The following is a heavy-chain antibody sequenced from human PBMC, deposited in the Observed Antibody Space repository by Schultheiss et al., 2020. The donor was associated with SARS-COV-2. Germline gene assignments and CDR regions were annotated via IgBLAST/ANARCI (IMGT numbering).Heavy chain of an antibody. Sequence: SGPTLVKPTQTLTLTCSFSGFSLTTSGVRVGWIRQPPGKALEWLALIFSTDDKRYSPSLKSRLTITKDTSKNQVVLTMTNMAPVDTGTYYCARIVVPAAISWFDPWGQGTLVTVSS. CDR3: ARIVVPAAISWFDP. V-gene: IGHV2-5*01. CDR2: IFSTDDK. J-gene: IGHJ5*02. D-gene: IGHD2-2*01. CDR1: GFSLTTSGVR.